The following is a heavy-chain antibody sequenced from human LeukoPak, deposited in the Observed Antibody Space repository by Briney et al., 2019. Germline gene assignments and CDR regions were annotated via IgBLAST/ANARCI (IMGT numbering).Heavy chain of an antibody. CDR2: INHSGGT. V-gene: IGHV4-34*01. D-gene: IGHD2-21*01. CDR3: ARGLLLYSNYYYGMDV. CDR1: GGSFSGYY. J-gene: IGHJ6*02. Sequence: SETLSLTCAVYGGSFSGYYWSWIRQPPGKGLEWIGEINHSGGTNYNPSLKSRVTISVDTSKNQFSLKLSSVTAADTAVYYCARGLLLYSNYYYGMDVWGQGTTVTVSS.